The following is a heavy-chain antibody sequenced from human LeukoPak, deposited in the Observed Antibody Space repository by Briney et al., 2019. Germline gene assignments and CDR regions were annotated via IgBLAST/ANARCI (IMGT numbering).Heavy chain of an antibody. CDR2: IYYSGST. V-gene: IGHV4-59*01. CDR3: ARQPSSWFTSFDS. CDR1: GGSLSSYF. D-gene: IGHD6-13*01. Sequence: SETLSLTCTVSGGSLSSYFWSWIRQPPGKGLEWIAYIYYSGSTNYSPSPKSRVTISVDTSKNQFSLKLSSVTAADTAVYYCARQPSSWFTSFDSWGQGTLVTVSS. J-gene: IGHJ4*02.